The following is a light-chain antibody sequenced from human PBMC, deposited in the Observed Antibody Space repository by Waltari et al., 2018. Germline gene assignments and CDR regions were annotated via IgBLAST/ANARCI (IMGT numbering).Light chain of an antibody. V-gene: IGKV1-39*01. Sequence: DIRMTQSPSSLSASVGDSVTITCRTGQIIDNFLNWYQQKPGKAPKLLIYFTSNLQSGVPSRFSGDGSGTTFTLTITSLQPEDFATYYCQQSYTVPTFGQGTRLEIK. CDR2: FTS. CDR3: QQSYTVPT. CDR1: QIIDNF. J-gene: IGKJ5*01.